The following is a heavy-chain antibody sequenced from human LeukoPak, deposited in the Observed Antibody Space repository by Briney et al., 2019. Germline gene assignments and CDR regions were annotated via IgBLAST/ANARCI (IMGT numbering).Heavy chain of an antibody. V-gene: IGHV3-30-3*01. D-gene: IGHD3-10*01. CDR2: ISYDGSNK. CDR3: ARVGWFGELLGYYYYGMDV. CDR1: GFTFSSYA. Sequence: GGSLRLSCAASGFTFSSYAMHWVRQAPGKGLEWVAAISYDGSNKYYADSVKGRFTISRDNSKNTLYLQMNSLRAEDTAVYYCARVGWFGELLGYYYYGMDVWGQGTTVTVSS. J-gene: IGHJ6*02.